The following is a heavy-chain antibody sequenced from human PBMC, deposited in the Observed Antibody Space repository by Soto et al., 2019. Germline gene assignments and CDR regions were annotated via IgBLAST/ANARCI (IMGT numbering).Heavy chain of an antibody. Sequence: PSETLSLTCTVSGGSISSYYWSWIRQPPGKGLEWIGYIYYSGSTNYNPSLKSRVTISVDTSKNQFSLKLSSVTAADTAVYYCDRLSSHDDAFDIWGQGTMLTVS. CDR3: DRLSSHDDAFDI. CDR1: GGSISSYY. J-gene: IGHJ3*02. D-gene: IGHD2-15*01. V-gene: IGHV4-59*01. CDR2: IYYSGST.